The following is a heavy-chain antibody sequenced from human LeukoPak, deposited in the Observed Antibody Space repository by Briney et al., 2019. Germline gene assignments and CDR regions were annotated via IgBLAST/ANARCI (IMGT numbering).Heavy chain of an antibody. J-gene: IGHJ4*02. Sequence: GGFLRLSCAASGFTFITDSMNWVLQPPGKRLEWVSYISSSSSTIYYADSVKGRFTISRDKSKNQFYLQMNTLRAEDTAVYYCARGNSGSYYQSDSWGQGTLVTVSS. CDR2: ISSSSSTI. CDR1: GFTFITDS. D-gene: IGHD1-26*01. CDR3: ARGNSGSYYQSDS. V-gene: IGHV3-48*01.